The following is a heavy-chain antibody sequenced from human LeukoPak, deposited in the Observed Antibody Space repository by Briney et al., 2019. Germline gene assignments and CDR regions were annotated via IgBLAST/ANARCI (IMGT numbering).Heavy chain of an antibody. J-gene: IGHJ5*02. V-gene: IGHV1-46*01. CDR1: GYTFTNHY. D-gene: IGHD6-19*01. Sequence: ASVKVSCKASGYTFTNHYMHWVRQAPGQGLEWMGIINPSGGGASYAQKFQGRVTMTTDTSTSTAYMELRSLRSDDTAVYYCARASRYSSGWGHNWFDPWGQGTLVTVSS. CDR2: INPSGGGA. CDR3: ARASRYSSGWGHNWFDP.